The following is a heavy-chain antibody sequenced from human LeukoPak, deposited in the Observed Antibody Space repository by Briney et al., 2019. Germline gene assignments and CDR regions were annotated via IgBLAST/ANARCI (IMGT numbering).Heavy chain of an antibody. CDR3: ARGFLSYGLSYYYGMDA. CDR2: IYYSGST. V-gene: IGHV4-39*01. CDR1: GGSISSSSYY. J-gene: IGHJ6*02. Sequence: KTSETLSLTCTVSGGSISSSSYYWGWIRQPPGKGLEWIGSIYYSGSTYYNPSLKSRVTISVDTSKNQFSLKLSSVTAADTAVYYCARGFLSYGLSYYYGMDAWGQGTTVTVSS. D-gene: IGHD5-18*01.